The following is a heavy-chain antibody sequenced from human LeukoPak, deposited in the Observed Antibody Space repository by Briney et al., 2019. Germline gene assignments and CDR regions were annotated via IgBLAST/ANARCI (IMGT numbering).Heavy chain of an antibody. D-gene: IGHD2-21*02. V-gene: IGHV4-39*07. CDR3: ARVGWGPWQLRSFWRVSVTPNYGMDV. CDR2: IYYSGST. CDR1: GGSISSSSYY. J-gene: IGHJ6*02. Sequence: SETLSLNCTVSGGSISSSSYYWGWIRQPPGRGLEWIGSIYYSGSTNYNPSLKSRVTISVDTSKNQFSLKLSSVTAADTAVYYCARVGWGPWQLRSFWRVSVTPNYGMDVWGQGTTVTVSS.